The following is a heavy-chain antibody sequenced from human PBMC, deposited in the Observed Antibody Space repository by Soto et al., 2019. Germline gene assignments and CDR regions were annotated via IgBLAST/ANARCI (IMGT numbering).Heavy chain of an antibody. CDR3: ARDKGWETTDY. J-gene: IGHJ4*02. CDR1: GYTFTRYG. CDR2: ISAYNGNT. Sequence: QVQLVQSGAEVKKPGASVKVSCKASGYTFTRYGISWVRQAPGQGLEWMGWISAYNGNTNYSQKLQGRVTMTTDRSPSTAYMELRSMRSADTAVYYCARDKGWETTDYWGQGTLVTVSS. D-gene: IGHD1-26*01. V-gene: IGHV1-18*01.